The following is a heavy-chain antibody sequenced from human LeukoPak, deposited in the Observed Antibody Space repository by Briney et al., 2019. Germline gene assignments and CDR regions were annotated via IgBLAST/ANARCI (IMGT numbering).Heavy chain of an antibody. CDR3: ARGPIMITFGGVIAHSSYFVY. V-gene: IGHV4-34*01. J-gene: IGHJ4*02. D-gene: IGHD3-16*02. Sequence: SETLSLTCAVYGGSFSGYYWSWIRQPPGKGLEWIGEINHSGSTNYNPSLKSRVTISVDTSKNQFSLKLSSVTAADTAVYYCARGPIMITFGGVIAHSSYFVYWGQGTLVTVSS. CDR2: INHSGST. CDR1: GGSFSGYY.